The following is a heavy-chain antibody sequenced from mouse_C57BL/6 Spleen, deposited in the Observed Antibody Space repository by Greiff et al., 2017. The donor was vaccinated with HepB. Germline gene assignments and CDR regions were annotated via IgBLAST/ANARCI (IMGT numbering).Heavy chain of an antibody. D-gene: IGHD1-1*01. CDR2: IDPANGNT. J-gene: IGHJ1*03. CDR1: GFNIKNTY. V-gene: IGHV14-3*01. CDR3: ERWGGRRDWYFDV. Sequence: VQLQQSVAELVRPGASVKLSCTASGFNIKNTYMHWVKQRPEQGLEWIGRIDPANGNTKYAPKFQGKATITADTSSNTAYLQRSSRTSEDTASYDGERWGGRRDWYFDVWGTGTTVTVSS.